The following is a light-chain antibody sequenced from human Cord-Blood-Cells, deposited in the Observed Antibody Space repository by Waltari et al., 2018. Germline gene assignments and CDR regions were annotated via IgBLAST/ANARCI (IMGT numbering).Light chain of an antibody. V-gene: IGLV2-11*01. Sequence: QSALTQPRSVSGSPGQSVTISCTGTSSDVGGYNYVSWYQQHPGKAPKLMIYDVSKRPSGVPDRLSGSKSGNTASLTISGLQAEDEADYYGCSYAGSYTFRFGGGTKLTGL. CDR3: CSYAGSYTFR. CDR1: SSDVGGYNY. CDR2: DVS. J-gene: IGLJ2*01.